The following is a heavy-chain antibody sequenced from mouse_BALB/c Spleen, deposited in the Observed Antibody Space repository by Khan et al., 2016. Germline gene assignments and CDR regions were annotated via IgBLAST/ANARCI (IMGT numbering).Heavy chain of an antibody. Sequence: EVQLQESGLGLVKPSQSLSLTCTVTGYSITSDCAWSWIRQFPGNKLEWMGYISYSGYTSYNPSLKSRISITRDTSKNQFFLQLKSVTTEDTGTNYCVRGNDGFFAWFAYWGQGTLVTVSA. CDR3: VRGNDGFFAWFAY. CDR2: ISYSGYT. CDR1: GYSITSDCA. V-gene: IGHV3-2*02. J-gene: IGHJ3*01. D-gene: IGHD2-3*01.